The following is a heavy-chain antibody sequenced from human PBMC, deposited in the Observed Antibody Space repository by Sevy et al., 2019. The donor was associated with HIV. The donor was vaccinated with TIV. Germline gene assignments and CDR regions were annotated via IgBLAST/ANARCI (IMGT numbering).Heavy chain of an antibody. CDR3: ARGPYSSGLRFDY. J-gene: IGHJ4*02. V-gene: IGHV3-21*05. Sequence: GGSLRLSCTASGYTFPAFSFNWVRQAPGKGLEWLSYISTGTDHIYYADSAKGRFTISRDDAKNTLFLQMDSLRGEDTAVYYCARGPYSSGLRFDYWGQGTLVTVSS. CDR2: ISTGTDHI. CDR1: GYTFPAFS. D-gene: IGHD6-19*01.